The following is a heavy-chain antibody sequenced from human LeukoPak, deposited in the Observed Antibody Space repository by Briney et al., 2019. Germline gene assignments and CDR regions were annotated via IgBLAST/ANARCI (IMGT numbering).Heavy chain of an antibody. CDR2: INPSGGST. D-gene: IGHD2-21*02. CDR3: ARSVAYCGGDCYSVPDY. CDR1: GYTFTSYY. V-gene: IGHV1-46*01. Sequence: ASVKVSCKAAGYTFTSYYMHWVRQAPGQGLEWMGIINPSGGSTSYAQKFQGRVTMTRDMSTSTVYMELSSLRSEDTAVYYCARSVAYCGGDCYSVPDYWGQGTLVTVSS. J-gene: IGHJ4*02.